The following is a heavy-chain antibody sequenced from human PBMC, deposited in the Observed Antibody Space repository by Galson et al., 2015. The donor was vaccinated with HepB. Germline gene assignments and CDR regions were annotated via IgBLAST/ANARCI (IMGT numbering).Heavy chain of an antibody. CDR2: IKQDGSEK. Sequence: SLRLSCAASGFTFSSYAMSWVRQAPGKGLEWVANIKQDGSEKYYVDSVKGRFTISRDNAKNSLYLQMNSLRAEDTAVYYCARAGYYDFWGGAFDIWGQGTMVTVSS. V-gene: IGHV3-7*03. CDR1: GFTFSSYA. J-gene: IGHJ3*02. CDR3: ARAGYYDFWGGAFDI. D-gene: IGHD3-3*01.